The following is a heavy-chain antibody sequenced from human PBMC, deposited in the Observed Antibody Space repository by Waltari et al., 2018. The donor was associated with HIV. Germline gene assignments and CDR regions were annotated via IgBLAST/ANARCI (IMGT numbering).Heavy chain of an antibody. CDR2: ILYDESSK. Sequence: QVQVVESGGGVVQPGRSLGLSCVASGFTFRTYGMHWVREAPGKGLEWGALILYDESSKYDADSGRGRFTISRDDSKNTLYLQMDSLRAEDTAVYYCAGGMATTSEAHWGQGTLVTVSS. V-gene: IGHV3-30*03. CDR1: GFTFRTYG. J-gene: IGHJ4*02. CDR3: AGGMATTSEAH. D-gene: IGHD3-16*01.